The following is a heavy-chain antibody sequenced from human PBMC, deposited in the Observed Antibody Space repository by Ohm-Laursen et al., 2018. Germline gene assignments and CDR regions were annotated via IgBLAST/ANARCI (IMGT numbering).Heavy chain of an antibody. CDR3: VGDSWGHGATVG. J-gene: IGHJ4*02. D-gene: IGHD3-16*01. V-gene: IGHV3-74*01. Sequence: SLRLSCSASGFTFSNYWMHWVRQAPGKGLVWVARIGSDEITTSYADSVRSRFIISRVNTKNTLYLQRNSLSAEDTAVYYCVGDSWGHGATVGRGQGTLVTVSS. CDR1: GFTFSNYW. CDR2: IGSDEITT.